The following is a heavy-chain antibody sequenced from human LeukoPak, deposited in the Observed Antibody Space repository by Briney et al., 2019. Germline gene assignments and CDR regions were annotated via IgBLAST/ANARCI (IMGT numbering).Heavy chain of an antibody. Sequence: GGPLRLSCAASGFTFSSYAMHWVRQAPGKGLEWVAVISYDGSNKYYADSVKGRFTISRDNSKNTLYLQMNSLRAEDTAVYYCARDLVTMVRGVLSYDYYGMDVWGQGTTVTVSS. CDR2: ISYDGSNK. J-gene: IGHJ6*02. CDR3: ARDLVTMVRGVLSYDYYGMDV. V-gene: IGHV3-30*04. CDR1: GFTFSSYA. D-gene: IGHD3-10*01.